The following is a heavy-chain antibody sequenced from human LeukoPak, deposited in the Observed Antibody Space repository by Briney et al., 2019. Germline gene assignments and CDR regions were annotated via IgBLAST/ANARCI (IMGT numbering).Heavy chain of an antibody. V-gene: IGHV3-74*01. CDR3: VRDVTLSWDH. D-gene: IGHD3-3*01. Sequence: GGSLRLSCAASGFTFSSLWMHWVRHAPGKGLEWVSRISSDGSATSYADSVKGRFTISRDNAKNTLYLQMYSLRAEDTAVYYCVRDVTLSWDHWGQGILVTVSS. CDR2: ISSDGSAT. CDR1: GFTFSSLW. J-gene: IGHJ4*02.